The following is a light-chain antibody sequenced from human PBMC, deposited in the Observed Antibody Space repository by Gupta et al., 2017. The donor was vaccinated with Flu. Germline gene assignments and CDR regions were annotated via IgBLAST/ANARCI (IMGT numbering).Light chain of an antibody. Sequence: EIVMTQSPATLSVSPGERATLPCRASQSVSSNLAWYQQKPGQAPRLLIYGASTRATGIPARFSGSGSGTEFTLTISSLQSEDFAVYYCQQYNNWPPVFGQGTKLEIK. V-gene: IGKV3-15*01. J-gene: IGKJ2*01. CDR1: QSVSSN. CDR2: GAS. CDR3: QQYNNWPPV.